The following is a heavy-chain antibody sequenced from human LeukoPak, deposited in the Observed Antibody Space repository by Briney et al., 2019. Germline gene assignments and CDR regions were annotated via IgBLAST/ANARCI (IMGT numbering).Heavy chain of an antibody. V-gene: IGHV3-66*01. CDR1: GFTVSSSY. J-gene: IGHJ4*02. CDR3: AKDLETANTYYFDY. Sequence: GGSLRLSCAASGFTVSSSYMSWVRQAPGKGLEWVSIISSAGTTYYADSVKGRFTISRDNSKNTVYLQVNSLRDEDTAVYYCAKDLETANTYYFDYWGQGTMVTVSS. D-gene: IGHD5-18*01. CDR2: ISSAGTT.